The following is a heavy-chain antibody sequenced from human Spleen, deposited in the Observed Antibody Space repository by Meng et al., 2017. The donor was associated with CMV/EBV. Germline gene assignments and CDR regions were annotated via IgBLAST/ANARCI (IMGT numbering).Heavy chain of an antibody. CDR1: GFSFGDAW. J-gene: IGHJ4*02. CDR3: TTDQFPHPPY. V-gene: IGHV3-15*01. CDR2: IKRATYGGTT. Sequence: SCEASGFSFGDAWMSWVRQGSGRGLEGVGRIKRATYGGTTDYAAPVKGRFTISRDDSKNTLYLQMNSLKSEDTAVYYCTTDQFPHPPYWGQGTLVTVSS.